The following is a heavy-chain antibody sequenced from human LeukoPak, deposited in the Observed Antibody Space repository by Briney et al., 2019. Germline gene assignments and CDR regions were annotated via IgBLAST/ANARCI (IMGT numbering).Heavy chain of an antibody. CDR1: TITFSSSL. D-gene: IGHD6-6*01. J-gene: IGHJ4*02. CDR2: ISGGDHST. Sequence: PGESLRLSCAASTITFSSSLMSWVRQAPGKGLEWVSAISGGDHSTYYADSVKGRFTISRNNSEKSMYLQMNSLRDEDTAIYDCAKMTFAARPYFDDWGQGTLVTVSS. CDR3: AKMTFAARPYFDD. V-gene: IGHV3-23*01.